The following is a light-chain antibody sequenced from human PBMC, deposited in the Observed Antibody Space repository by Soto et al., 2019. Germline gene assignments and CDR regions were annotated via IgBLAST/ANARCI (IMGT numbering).Light chain of an antibody. V-gene: IGLV4-69*01. CDR1: SGHSSYG. J-gene: IGLJ2*01. CDR3: QTWDTGTRV. Sequence: QLVLTQSPSASASPGASVKLTCTLSSGHSSYGIAWHQQQPEKGPRYLMNLNSDGSHSKGDGIPDRFSGSSSGAERYLTISSLQSEDEADYYCQTWDTGTRVFGGGTKLTVL. CDR2: LNSDGSH.